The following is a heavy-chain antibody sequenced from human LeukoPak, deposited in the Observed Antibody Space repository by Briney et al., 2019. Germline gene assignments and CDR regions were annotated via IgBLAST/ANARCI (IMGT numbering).Heavy chain of an antibody. CDR3: ARDRREMATADAFDI. CDR1: GYTFSTYP. Sequence: GAPVKVSCTASGYTFSTYPMNWVRQAPGQGLEWMGIINPSGGSTSYAQKFQGRVTMTRDTSTSTVYMELSSLRSEDTAVYYCARDRREMATADAFDIWGQGTMVTVSS. CDR2: INPSGGST. J-gene: IGHJ3*02. V-gene: IGHV1-46*01. D-gene: IGHD5-24*01.